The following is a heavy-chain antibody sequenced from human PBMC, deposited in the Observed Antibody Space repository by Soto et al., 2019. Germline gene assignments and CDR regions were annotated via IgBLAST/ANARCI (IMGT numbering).Heavy chain of an antibody. D-gene: IGHD3-22*01. Sequence: SETLSLTCTLSSGSISSYYWSWIRQPPGNRLEWIWEINHSGSTNYNPSLKSRVTIAVDTSKNQFSLKLSSVTAADTAVYYCATGDLITTTSHWFDTWGQGPLVAASS. J-gene: IGHJ5*01. V-gene: IGHV4-34*01. CDR1: SGSISSYY. CDR3: ATGDLITTTSHWFDT. CDR2: INHSGST.